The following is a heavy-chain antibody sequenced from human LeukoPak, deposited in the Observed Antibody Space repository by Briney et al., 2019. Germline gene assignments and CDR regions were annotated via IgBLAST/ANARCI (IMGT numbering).Heavy chain of an antibody. J-gene: IGHJ4*02. CDR1: SYSISSGSY. Sequence: PSETLSLTCAVSSYSISSGSYWGWIRQSPGKGLGWVGSIFHSGNSYYNPSLKSRLTMSVDTSKNQFSLKLTSVTAADTALYYCARVTYVDDMLYQYFDYWGQGLLVTVSS. D-gene: IGHD4-17*01. CDR2: IFHSGNS. V-gene: IGHV4-38-2*01. CDR3: ARVTYVDDMLYQYFDY.